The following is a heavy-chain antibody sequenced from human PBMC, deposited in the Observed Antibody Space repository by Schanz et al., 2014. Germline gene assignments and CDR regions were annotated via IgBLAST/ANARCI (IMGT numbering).Heavy chain of an antibody. D-gene: IGHD1-1*01. V-gene: IGHV3-11*01. CDR1: GFTFSDHY. Sequence: QVQLVESGGCLVKPGGSLRLSCAASGFTFSDHYMAWIRQAPGKGMEWVSIISNTGTFIYYADSVRSRFVISRDNAKSSLFLQMKGLRAADTTVYYCVRDAYLQIRGTVFDSWGPGNLVTVSS. CDR2: ISNTGTFI. J-gene: IGHJ4*02. CDR3: VRDAYLQIRGTVFDS.